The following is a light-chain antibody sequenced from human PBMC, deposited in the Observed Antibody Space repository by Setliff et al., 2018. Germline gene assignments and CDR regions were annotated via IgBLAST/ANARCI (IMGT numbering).Light chain of an antibody. J-gene: IGLJ1*01. Sequence: SYELTQPPSVSVAPGKTARITCGGNSIGSKGVHWYQQKPGQAPVLIIYSDTDRPSGVPERISGSKSGNTATLTISRVEAGDEADYYCQVWDSRNDLNYVFGTGTKVTVL. V-gene: IGLV3-21*04. CDR3: QVWDSRNDLNYV. CDR1: SIGSKG. CDR2: SDT.